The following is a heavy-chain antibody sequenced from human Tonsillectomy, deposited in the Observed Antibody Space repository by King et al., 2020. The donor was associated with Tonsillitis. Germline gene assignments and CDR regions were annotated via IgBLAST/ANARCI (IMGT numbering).Heavy chain of an antibody. J-gene: IGHJ4*02. CDR1: GGSIGSSDHY. CDR3: ARSVGGSFDY. Sequence: LQLQESGPGVVKPSETLSLTCTVSGGSIGSSDHYWAWIRQPPGKGLEWIGYMYYSGSIFYNPSLKGRITISGGTSGNRFSLNLSSVTAADTAVYFCARSVGGSFDYWGQGALVTVSS. D-gene: IGHD1-26*01. V-gene: IGHV4-39*01. CDR2: MYYSGSI.